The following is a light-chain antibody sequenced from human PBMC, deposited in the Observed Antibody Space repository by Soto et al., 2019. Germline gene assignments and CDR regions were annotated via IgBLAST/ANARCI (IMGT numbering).Light chain of an antibody. J-gene: IGKJ1*01. CDR2: WAS. V-gene: IGKV4-1*01. CDR3: QQHYSTPPA. CDR1: QSVLYSSNHKNY. Sequence: IVMTQSPDSLAVSLGERATINCKSSQSVLYSSNHKNYLAWYQQKPGQPPKLLIFWASTRESGVPDRFSGSGSGTDFTLPIGSLQAEDVAVYYCQQHYSTPPAFGQGTKVEI.